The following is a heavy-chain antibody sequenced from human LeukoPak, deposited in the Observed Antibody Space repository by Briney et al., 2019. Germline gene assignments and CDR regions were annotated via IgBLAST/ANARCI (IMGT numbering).Heavy chain of an antibody. Sequence: PSETLSLTCSVSGGSISSSSYYWGWIRQPPGKGLEWIGTIYYSGTTYYNPSLKSRVTMSIDTSKNQFSLKLSSVTAADTAVYYCARHSEYYSGSGSACGYFDYWGQGTLVTVSS. CDR2: IYYSGTT. D-gene: IGHD3-10*01. V-gene: IGHV4-39*01. CDR1: GGSISSSSYY. J-gene: IGHJ4*02. CDR3: ARHSEYYSGSGSACGYFDY.